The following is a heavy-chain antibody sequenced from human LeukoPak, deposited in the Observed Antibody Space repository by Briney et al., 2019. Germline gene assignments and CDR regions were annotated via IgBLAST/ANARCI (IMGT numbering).Heavy chain of an antibody. CDR1: GGSISSRSYY. Sequence: SETLSLTCTVSGGSISSRSYYWGWIRQPPGKGLEWIGSIYYSGSTYYNPSLKSRVTISVDTSKNQFSLKLSSVTAADTAVYYCARDSPYNSSGYYHPRGYFDYWGQGTLVTVSS. CDR2: IYYSGST. J-gene: IGHJ4*02. V-gene: IGHV4-39*07. CDR3: ARDSPYNSSGYYHPRGYFDY. D-gene: IGHD3-22*01.